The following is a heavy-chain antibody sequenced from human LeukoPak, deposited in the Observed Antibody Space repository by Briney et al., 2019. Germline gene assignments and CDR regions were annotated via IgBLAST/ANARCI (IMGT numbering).Heavy chain of an antibody. D-gene: IGHD2-2*01. J-gene: IGHJ4*02. Sequence: PSETLSLTCTVSGGSISSYYWSWIRQPPGKGLEWIGCIYYSGSTNYNPSLKSRVTISVDTSKNQFSLKLSSVTAADTAVYYCASQYCSSTSCTNYFDYWGQGTLVTVSS. V-gene: IGHV4-59*01. CDR3: ASQYCSSTSCTNYFDY. CDR1: GGSISSYY. CDR2: IYYSGST.